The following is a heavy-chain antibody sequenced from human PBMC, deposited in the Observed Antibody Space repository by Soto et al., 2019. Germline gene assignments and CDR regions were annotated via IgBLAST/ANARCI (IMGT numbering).Heavy chain of an antibody. CDR1: GYTFTSYA. V-gene: IGHV1-3*01. CDR3: ARDLFGVGGRIDT. D-gene: IGHD3-3*01. J-gene: IGHJ5*02. Sequence: XSVKVSCKASGYTFTSYAMHLVRQAPGQSLEWMGWISAGNDNTRYSQKFQDRVTITRDTSASKAYMELSSLRSEDTAVYYCARDLFGVGGRIDTWGQGTLVTVSS. CDR2: ISAGNDNT.